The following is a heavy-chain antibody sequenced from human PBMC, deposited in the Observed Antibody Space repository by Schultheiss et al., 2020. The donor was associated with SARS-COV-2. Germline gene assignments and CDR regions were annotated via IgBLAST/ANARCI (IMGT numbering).Heavy chain of an antibody. CDR2: ISSSGSTI. J-gene: IGHJ4*02. V-gene: IGHV3-48*03. CDR1: GFTVSSQY. CDR3: ARNAARLITRAQFDY. Sequence: GGSLRLSCAASGFTVSSQYMSWFRQAPGKGLEWVSYISSSGSTIYYADSVKGRFTISRDNAKNSLYLQMNSLRAEDTAVYYCARNAARLITRAQFDYWGQGTLVTVSS. D-gene: IGHD6-6*01.